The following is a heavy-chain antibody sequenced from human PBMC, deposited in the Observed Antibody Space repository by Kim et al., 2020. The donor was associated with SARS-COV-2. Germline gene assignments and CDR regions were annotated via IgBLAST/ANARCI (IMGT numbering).Heavy chain of an antibody. CDR3: AKGCEKGLLWFGELLVTDYGMDV. J-gene: IGHJ6*02. V-gene: IGHV3-30*18. Sequence: GGSLRLSCAAYGFTFSSYGMHWVRQAPGKGLEWVAVISYDGSNKYYADSVKGRLTISRDNSKYTLYLQMNSLRAEDTAVYYCAKGCEKGLLWFGELLVTDYGMDVWGQGTTVTVSS. CDR1: GFTFSSYG. D-gene: IGHD3-10*01. CDR2: ISYDGSNK.